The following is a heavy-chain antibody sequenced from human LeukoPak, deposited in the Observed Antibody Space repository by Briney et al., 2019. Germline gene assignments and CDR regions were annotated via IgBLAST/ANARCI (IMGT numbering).Heavy chain of an antibody. Sequence: ASVKVSCKASGYTFTTYAMHWVRQAPGQRLEWMGWINAGNGNTKYSQKFQGRVTISRDTSASTAYMELSSLRSEDTAVYYCASTGIWFGELPLDYWGQGTLVTVSS. J-gene: IGHJ4*02. CDR3: ASTGIWFGELPLDY. CDR2: INAGNGNT. D-gene: IGHD3-10*01. V-gene: IGHV1-3*01. CDR1: GYTFTTYA.